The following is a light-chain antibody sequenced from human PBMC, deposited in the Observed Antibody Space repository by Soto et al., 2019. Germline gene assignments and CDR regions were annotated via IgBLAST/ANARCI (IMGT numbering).Light chain of an antibody. CDR3: QRYGTSLTWT. V-gene: IGKV3-20*01. CDR1: QSISSGY. Sequence: IVLTQSPRTLSLSPGERATLSCLASQSISSGYLAWYRQKPGQASRLLIYGASSRATGIPDRFSGSGSETDFTLTISRLEPEDFAVYYCQRYGTSLTWTFGQGTKVDI. J-gene: IGKJ1*01. CDR2: GAS.